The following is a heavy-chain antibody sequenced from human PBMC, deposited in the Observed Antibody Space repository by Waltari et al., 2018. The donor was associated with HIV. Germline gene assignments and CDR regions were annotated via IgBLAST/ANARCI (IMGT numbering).Heavy chain of an antibody. Sequence: VQLKESGPGLVQPSQPLSLTCTVPGVSTTSGYYYCILIRQPAGKGLEWIGRIYTSGNSNFNPSLKSRVSISIDTSKNQFSLKLSSVTAADTAVYYCARGLDILTAHYHWYFDLWGRGTLVTVSS. J-gene: IGHJ2*01. CDR2: IYTSGNS. CDR1: GVSTTSGYYY. CDR3: ARGLDILTAHYHWYFDL. V-gene: IGHV4-61*02. D-gene: IGHD3-9*01.